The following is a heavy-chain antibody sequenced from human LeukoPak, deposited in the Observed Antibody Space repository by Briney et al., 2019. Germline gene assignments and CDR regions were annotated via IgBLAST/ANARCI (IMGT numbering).Heavy chain of an antibody. CDR1: GFTFSSYE. CDR3: ARDRAATTLDY. Sequence: GGSLRLSFAASGFTFSSYEMNWVRQAPGEGLEWVSYISSSASTIYYADSVKGRFTISRDNAKDSLYLQMNSLRAEDTAVYYCARDRAATTLDYWGQGTLVTDSS. CDR2: ISSSASTI. D-gene: IGHD5-24*01. J-gene: IGHJ4*02. V-gene: IGHV3-48*03.